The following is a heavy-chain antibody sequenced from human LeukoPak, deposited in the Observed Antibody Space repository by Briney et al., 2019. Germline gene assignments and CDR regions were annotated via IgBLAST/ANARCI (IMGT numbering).Heavy chain of an antibody. V-gene: IGHV4-4*02. D-gene: IGHD2-2*01. J-gene: IGHJ4*02. CDR1: GGSISSSNW. CDR3: ARGRGSSTSLYYFDY. CDR2: IYHSGST. Sequence: SETLSLTCAVSGGSISSSNWWSWVRQPPGKGLEWIGEIYHSGSTNYNPSLKSRVTISVDKSKNQFSLKLSSVTAADTAVYYCARGRGSSTSLYYFDYWGQGTLVTVSS.